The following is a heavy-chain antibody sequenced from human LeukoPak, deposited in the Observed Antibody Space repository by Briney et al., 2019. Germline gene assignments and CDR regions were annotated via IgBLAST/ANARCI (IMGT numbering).Heavy chain of an antibody. CDR3: ARENPSGYYNRPIDY. CDR2: IYYSGSI. CDR1: GASISSYY. Sequence: SETLSLTCTVSGASISSYYWSWIRQPPGKGLEWIGDIYYSGSIKYNPSLKSRVTMSVDTSKNRFSLKLSSVTAADTAIYYCARENPSGYYNRPIDYWGQGTLVTVSS. J-gene: IGHJ4*02. D-gene: IGHD3-22*01. V-gene: IGHV4-59*01.